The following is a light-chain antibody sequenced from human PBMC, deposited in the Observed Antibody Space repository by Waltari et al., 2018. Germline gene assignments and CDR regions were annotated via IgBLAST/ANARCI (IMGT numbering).Light chain of an antibody. CDR2: VNSDGRH. CDR3: QTGGHGTWV. CDR1: SGHSTNI. J-gene: IGLJ3*02. Sequence: QLVLTQSPSASASLGASVKLTCTLSSGHSTNIIAWLQQHPEKGPRYLMNVNSDGRHTKGVGIPDRFPGSSTGAERYLTIASLQSEDEADYYCQTGGHGTWVFGGGTRLTVL. V-gene: IGLV4-69*01.